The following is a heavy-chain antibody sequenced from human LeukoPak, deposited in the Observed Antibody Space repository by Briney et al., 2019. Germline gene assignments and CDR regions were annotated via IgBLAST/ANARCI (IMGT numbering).Heavy chain of an antibody. CDR2: INHSGST. D-gene: IGHD6-13*01. CDR1: GGSFSGYY. V-gene: IGHV4-34*01. CDR3: AREDLYSSSSIDY. J-gene: IGHJ4*02. Sequence: SETLSLTCAVYGGSFSGYYWSWIRQPPGKGLEWIGEINHSGSTNYNPSLKSRVTISVDTSKNQFSLKLSSVTAADTAVYYCAREDLYSSSSIDYWGQGTRVTVSS.